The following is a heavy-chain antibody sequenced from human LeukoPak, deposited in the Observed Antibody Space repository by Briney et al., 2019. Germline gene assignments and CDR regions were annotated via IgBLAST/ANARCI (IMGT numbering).Heavy chain of an antibody. V-gene: IGHV3-48*03. CDR3: ARDGFRDGYNDGYFEH. Sequence: GGSLRLSCAASGFTFSSYEMNWVRQAPGKGLEWVSYISSSGSTIYYADSVKGRFTISRDNAKNSLYLQVNSLRAEDTAVYYCARDGFRDGYNDGYFEHWGQGTLVTVSS. CDR1: GFTFSSYE. D-gene: IGHD5-24*01. J-gene: IGHJ1*01. CDR2: ISSSGSTI.